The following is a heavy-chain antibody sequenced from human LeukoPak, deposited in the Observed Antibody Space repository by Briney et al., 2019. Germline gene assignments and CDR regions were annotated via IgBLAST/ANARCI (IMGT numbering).Heavy chain of an antibody. J-gene: IGHJ4*02. V-gene: IGHV3-9*03. CDR2: ISWNGNVI. CDR1: GFNFDDYA. CDR3: ARLFSSGWSGWYFDY. Sequence: PGGSLRLSCVASGFNFDDYAMHWVRQAPGKGLEWVSGISWNGNVIGYADSVKGRFTISRDNAKNSLYLQMNSLRAEDMALYYCARLFSSGWSGWYFDYWGQGTLVTVSS. D-gene: IGHD6-19*01.